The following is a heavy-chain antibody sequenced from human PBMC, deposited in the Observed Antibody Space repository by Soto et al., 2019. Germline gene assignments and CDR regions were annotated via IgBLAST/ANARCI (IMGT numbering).Heavy chain of an antibody. CDR2: IKQDGSEK. CDR3: ARDLSYDYIWGSYRSWGYFDY. J-gene: IGHJ4*02. Sequence: GGSLRLSCAASGFTFSSYWMSWVRQAPGKGLEWVANIKQDGSEKYYVDSVKGRFTISRDNAKNSLYLQMNSLRAEDTAVYYCARDLSYDYIWGSYRSWGYFDYCGQGTLVTVSS. CDR1: GFTFSSYW. D-gene: IGHD3-16*02. V-gene: IGHV3-7*01.